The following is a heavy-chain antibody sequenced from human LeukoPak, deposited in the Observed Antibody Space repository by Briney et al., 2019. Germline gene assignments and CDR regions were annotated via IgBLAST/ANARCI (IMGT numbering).Heavy chain of an antibody. CDR3: ARVKLYSLHYGLDV. Sequence: ASVKVSCKASGYSFTTYQIHWVRQAPGQGLEWMGWINPNSGGTNYAQKFQGRVTMTRDTSISTAYMDLSRLRSDDTAVYYCARVKLYSLHYGLDVWGQGTTVTVSS. V-gene: IGHV1-2*02. D-gene: IGHD6-13*01. J-gene: IGHJ6*02. CDR2: INPNSGGT. CDR1: GYSFTTYQ.